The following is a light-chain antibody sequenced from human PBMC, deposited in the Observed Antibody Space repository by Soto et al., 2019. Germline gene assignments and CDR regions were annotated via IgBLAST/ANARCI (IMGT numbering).Light chain of an antibody. CDR1: SSDLGGLNY. CDR2: KVD. CDR3: SSYTTVPSPQWV. Sequence: QSVLTQPASVSGSPGQSITIPCSGRSSDLGGLNYVSWYQQHPGKVPKLIIYKVDNRPSGISDRFSASKSRNTASLTISGLQAEDEAHYYCSSYTTVPSPQWVFAGGTKLTVL. J-gene: IGLJ3*02. V-gene: IGLV2-14*01.